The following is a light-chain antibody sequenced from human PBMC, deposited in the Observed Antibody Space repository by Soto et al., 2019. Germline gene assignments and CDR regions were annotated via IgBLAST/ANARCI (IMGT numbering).Light chain of an antibody. CDR1: HSISNSF. J-gene: IGKJ4*01. CDR2: DAS. Sequence: EIVLTQSPGTPSLSRGERATLSCSTSHSISNSFLAWFQQKLGQAPRLLIYDASSRATGVPDRSSGSGSGTDFTLTISRLEPEDFAVYYCQQYDSSPQTFGGGTKVDIK. V-gene: IGKV3-20*01. CDR3: QQYDSSPQT.